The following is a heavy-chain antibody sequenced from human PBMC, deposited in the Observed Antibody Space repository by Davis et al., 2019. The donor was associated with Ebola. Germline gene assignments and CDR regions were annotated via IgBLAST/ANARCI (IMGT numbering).Heavy chain of an antibody. V-gene: IGHV3-73*01. CDR1: GITSSRSA. CDR2: IRSKVNSYAT. D-gene: IGHD3-3*01. CDR3: SRHSPFRFLDY. Sequence: PGGSLRLSCAASGITSSRSAVHWVRQASGKGLEWVGRIRSKVNSYATEFAVSVKGRFTISRDESKNKAYLQMNSLKTEDTAVYYCSRHSPFRFLDYWGQGTLVTVSS. J-gene: IGHJ4*02.